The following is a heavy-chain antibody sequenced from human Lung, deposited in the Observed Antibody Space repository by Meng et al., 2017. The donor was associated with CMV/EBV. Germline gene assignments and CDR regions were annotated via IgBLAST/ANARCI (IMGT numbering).Heavy chain of an antibody. D-gene: IGHD3-16*01. J-gene: IGHJ4*02. CDR3: ARGPGEATFSSLDAF. V-gene: IGHV1-2*02. CDR2: IDPHNGDT. CDR1: GYTFTGYY. Sequence: SVKVSCXTSGYTFTGYYLHWVRQAPGQGLEYMGSIDPHNGDTNYAQKFQGRVTMTRDTSIDTAYMELSRLRSDDTAVYFCARGPGEATFSSLDAFWGQGTVVTVSS.